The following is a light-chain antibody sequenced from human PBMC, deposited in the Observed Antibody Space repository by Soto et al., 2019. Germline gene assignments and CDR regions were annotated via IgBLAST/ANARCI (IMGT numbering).Light chain of an antibody. V-gene: IGKV3-20*01. J-gene: IGKJ1*01. CDR1: ESVSTSY. Sequence: EIVLTQSPGTLSLSPGERATLSCRASESVSTSYLAWYQQSPGQAPRLLIYGASNRATGIPDRFSGSGSGTDFTLTISSLQPEDVATYYCQKYNSAPRTFGQGTKVDIK. CDR3: QKYNSAPRT. CDR2: GAS.